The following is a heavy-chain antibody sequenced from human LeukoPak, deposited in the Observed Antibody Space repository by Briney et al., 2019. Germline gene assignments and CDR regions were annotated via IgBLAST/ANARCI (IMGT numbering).Heavy chain of an antibody. V-gene: IGHV3-23*01. D-gene: IGHD6-6*01. CDR2: ISGSGGST. Sequence: GGSLRLSCAASGFTFSSYAMSWVRQAPGKGLEWVSAISGSGGSTYYADSVKGRFTISRDNAKNSLYLQMNSLSADDTAVYYCAGGASEYSSSGDFACWGQGTLVTVSS. CDR1: GFTFSSYA. CDR3: AGGASEYSSSGDFAC. J-gene: IGHJ4*02.